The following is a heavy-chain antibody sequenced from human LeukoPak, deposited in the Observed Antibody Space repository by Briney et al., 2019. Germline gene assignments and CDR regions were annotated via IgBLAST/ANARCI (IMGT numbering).Heavy chain of an antibody. CDR3: AREVTPFFADNDAFDI. J-gene: IGHJ3*02. Sequence: SETLSLTCTVSGGSISSSSYYWGWIRQPPGKGLEWIGSIYYSGSTYYNPSLKSRVTISVDTSKNQFSLKLSSVTAADTAVYYCAREVTPFFADNDAFDIWGQGTMVTVSS. V-gene: IGHV4-39*07. D-gene: IGHD2-15*01. CDR1: GGSISSSSYY. CDR2: IYYSGST.